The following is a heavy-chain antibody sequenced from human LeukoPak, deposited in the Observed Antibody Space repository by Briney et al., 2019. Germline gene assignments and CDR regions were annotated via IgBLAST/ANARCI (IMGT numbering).Heavy chain of an antibody. CDR3: ARVRYYYGSGSYYNLYYMDV. D-gene: IGHD3-10*01. J-gene: IGHJ6*03. Sequence: PGGSLRLSCAASGFTFSSYSMNWVRQAPGKGLEWVSSISSSSSYIYYADSVKGRFTISGDNAKNSLYLQMNSLRAEDTAVYYCARVRYYYGSGSYYNLYYMDVWGKGTTVTVSS. V-gene: IGHV3-21*01. CDR1: GFTFSSYS. CDR2: ISSSSSYI.